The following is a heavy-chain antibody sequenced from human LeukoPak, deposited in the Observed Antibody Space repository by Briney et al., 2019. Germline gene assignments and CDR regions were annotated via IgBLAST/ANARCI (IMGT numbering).Heavy chain of an antibody. Sequence: PGGSLRLSCAASGFTFSSYAMSWVRQAPGKGLEWVSSISGSGDSTYYADSVKGRFTISRDNSKNTLYLQMNSLRAEDTAVYYCGKERSLGVAAASNYWGQGTLVTVSS. CDR1: GFTFSSYA. V-gene: IGHV3-23*01. D-gene: IGHD6-13*01. J-gene: IGHJ4*02. CDR3: GKERSLGVAAASNY. CDR2: ISGSGDST.